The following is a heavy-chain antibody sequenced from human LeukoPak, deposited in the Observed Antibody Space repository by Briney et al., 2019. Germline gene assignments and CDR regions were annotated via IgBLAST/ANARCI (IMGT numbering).Heavy chain of an antibody. CDR3: AKVSSSWYLDAFDI. CDR2: ISGSGGTT. Sequence: PGGSLRLSCAAPGFTFSSYAMSWVRQAPGKGLEWGSTISGSGGTTYSADSVKGRFTISRDNSKNTLYLQMNSLRAEDTALYYCAKVSSSWYLDAFDIWGQGTMVTVSS. V-gene: IGHV3-23*01. J-gene: IGHJ3*02. D-gene: IGHD6-13*01. CDR1: GFTFSSYA.